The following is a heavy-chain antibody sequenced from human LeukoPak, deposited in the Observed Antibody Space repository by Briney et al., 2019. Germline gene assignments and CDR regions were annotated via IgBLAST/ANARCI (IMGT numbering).Heavy chain of an antibody. J-gene: IGHJ4*02. V-gene: IGHV3-23*01. CDR3: AKHSHDGSAPYYEVQFDS. CDR1: GFTFSSYW. CDR2: ISRTGVAT. D-gene: IGHD3-22*01. Sequence: QPGGSLRLSCAPSGFTFSSYWMHWVRQAPGKGLEWVSTISRTGVATYYANSVKGRFTISRDNSKNTVYLQMNSLRAEDTAVYYCAKHSHDGSAPYYEVQFDSWGQGTLVTVSS.